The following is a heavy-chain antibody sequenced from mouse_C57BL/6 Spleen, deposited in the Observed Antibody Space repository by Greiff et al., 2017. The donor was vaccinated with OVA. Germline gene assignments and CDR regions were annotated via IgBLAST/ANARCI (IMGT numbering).Heavy chain of an antibody. CDR2: IDPSDSYT. Sequence: VQLKESGAELVMPGASVKLSCKASGYTFTSYWMHWVKQRPGHGLEWIGEIDPSDSYTNYNQKFKGKSTLTVDKSSSTAYMQLSSLTSEDSAVYYCATLYYYGSSPFDYWGQGTTLTVSS. J-gene: IGHJ2*01. CDR3: ATLYYYGSSPFDY. D-gene: IGHD1-1*01. V-gene: IGHV1-69*01. CDR1: GYTFTSYW.